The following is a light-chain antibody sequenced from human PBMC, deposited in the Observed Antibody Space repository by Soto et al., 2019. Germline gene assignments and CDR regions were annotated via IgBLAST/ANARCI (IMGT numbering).Light chain of an antibody. CDR1: SSDVGVYNS. CDR3: SAYVGSNSPNV. V-gene: IGLV2-8*01. Sequence: QSALTQPPSASGSPGQSVTISCTGTSSDVGVYNSVSWYQQHPGKAPKLMIYEVSKRPSGVPDRFSGSKSGNTASLTVSGLQAEDEADYYCSAYVGSNSPNVFGTGTKVTVL. J-gene: IGLJ1*01. CDR2: EVS.